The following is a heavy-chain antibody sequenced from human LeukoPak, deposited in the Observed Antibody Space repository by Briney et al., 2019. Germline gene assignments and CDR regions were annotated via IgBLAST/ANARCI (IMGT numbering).Heavy chain of an antibody. Sequence: ASVKVSCKASGYTFTSYYMHWVRQAPGQGLEWMGIINPSGGSTSYAQKFQGRVTMTRHTSTSTVYMELSSLRSEDTAVYYCARDTHTAVFDYWGQGTLVTVSS. CDR3: ARDTHTAVFDY. J-gene: IGHJ4*02. D-gene: IGHD5-18*01. V-gene: IGHV1-46*01. CDR2: INPSGGST. CDR1: GYTFTSYY.